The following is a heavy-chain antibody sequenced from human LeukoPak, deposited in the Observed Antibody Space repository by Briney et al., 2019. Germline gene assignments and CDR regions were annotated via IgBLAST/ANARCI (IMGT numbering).Heavy chain of an antibody. CDR1: GFTFSTSV. CDR3: ATGIQVWWTFDS. CDR2: VTGGGDT. V-gene: IGHV3-23*01. Sequence: PGGSLRLSCAASGFTFSTSVMNWVRQAPGKGLEWVSSVTGGGDTYYADSVKGRFTISRDNSKNSLSLQMSSLRAEDTAIYYCATGIQVWWTFDSWGQGTLVTVSS. J-gene: IGHJ4*02. D-gene: IGHD4/OR15-4a*01.